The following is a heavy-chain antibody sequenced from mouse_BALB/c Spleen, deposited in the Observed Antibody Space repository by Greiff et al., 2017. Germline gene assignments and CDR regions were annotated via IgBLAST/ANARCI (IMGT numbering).Heavy chain of an antibody. V-gene: IGHV2-2*02. J-gene: IGHJ3*01. CDR2: IWSGGST. Sequence: VQGVESGPGLVQPSQSLSITCTVSGFSLTSYGVHWVRQSPGKGLEWLGVIWSGGSTDYNAAFISRLSISKDNSKSQVFFKMNSLQANDTAIYYCAMYGNYVIWFAYWGQGTLVTVSA. CDR3: AMYGNYVIWFAY. D-gene: IGHD2-10*02. CDR1: GFSLTSYG.